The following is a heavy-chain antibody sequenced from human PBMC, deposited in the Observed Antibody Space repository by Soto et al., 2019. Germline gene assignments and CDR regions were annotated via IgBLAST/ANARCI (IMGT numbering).Heavy chain of an antibody. V-gene: IGHV3-30-3*01. D-gene: IGHD5-18*01. Sequence: QVQLVESGGGVVQPGRSLRLSCAASGFTFSSYAMHWVRQAPGKGLEWVAVISYDGSNKYYADSVKGRFTISRDNSKNTLYLQMNSLRAEDPAVYYCAREGYSYDVGGYGGAFDIWGQGTMVTVSS. CDR3: AREGYSYDVGGYGGAFDI. CDR1: GFTFSSYA. CDR2: ISYDGSNK. J-gene: IGHJ3*02.